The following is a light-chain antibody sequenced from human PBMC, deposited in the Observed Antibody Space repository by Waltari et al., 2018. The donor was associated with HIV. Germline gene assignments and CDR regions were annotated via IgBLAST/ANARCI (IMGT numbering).Light chain of an antibody. V-gene: IGLV1-44*01. CDR3: AAWDDSLNGM. J-gene: IGLJ3*02. CDR2: AND. Sequence: QSVLPQPPSGSGTPGHNVTISCSGSSSTIGSNIVTWYQQLPGAAPKLLIYANDQRPSGVPDRFSGSKSGTSASLAISGLQSADEADYYCAAWDDSLNGMFGGGTRLTVL. CDR1: SSTIGSNI.